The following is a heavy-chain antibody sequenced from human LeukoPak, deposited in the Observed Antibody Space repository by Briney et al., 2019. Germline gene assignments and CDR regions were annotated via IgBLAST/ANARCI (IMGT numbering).Heavy chain of an antibody. CDR3: ARDRGLDVFIDP. D-gene: IGHD3-10*01. CDR1: GYSISSGYY. V-gene: IGHV4-38-2*02. J-gene: IGHJ5*02. Sequence: SETLSLTCTVSGYSISSGYYWGWIRQPPGKGLEWIGSIYHSGSTYYNPFLKSRVTISVDTSKNQFSLKLSSVTAADTAVYYCARDRGLDVFIDPWGQGTLVTVSS. CDR2: IYHSGST.